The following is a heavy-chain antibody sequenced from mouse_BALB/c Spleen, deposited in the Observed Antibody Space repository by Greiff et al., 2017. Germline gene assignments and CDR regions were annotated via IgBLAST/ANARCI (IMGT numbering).Heavy chain of an antibody. CDR1: GYSITSDYA. J-gene: IGHJ3*01. CDR3: ARLTGTGFAY. CDR2: ISYSGST. Sequence: DVQLQESGPGLVKPSQSLSLTCTVTGYSITSDYAWNWIRQFPGNKLEWMGYISYSGSTSYNPSLKSRISITRDTSKNQFFLQLNSVTTEDTATYYCARLTGTGFAYWGQGTLVTVSA. D-gene: IGHD4-1*01. V-gene: IGHV3-2*02.